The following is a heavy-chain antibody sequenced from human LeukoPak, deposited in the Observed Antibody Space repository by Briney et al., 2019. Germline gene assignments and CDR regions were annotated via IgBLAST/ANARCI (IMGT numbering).Heavy chain of an antibody. CDR3: ARDHPTYERYFDWLLYGPYYYGMDV. D-gene: IGHD3-9*01. Sequence: ASVKVSCKASGYTFTSYGISWVRQPPGQGLEWMGWISAYNGNTNYAQKLQGRVTMTTDTSTSTAYMELRSLRSDDTAVYYCARDHPTYERYFDWLLYGPYYYGMDVWGQGTTVTVSS. J-gene: IGHJ6*02. V-gene: IGHV1-18*01. CDR1: GYTFTSYG. CDR2: ISAYNGNT.